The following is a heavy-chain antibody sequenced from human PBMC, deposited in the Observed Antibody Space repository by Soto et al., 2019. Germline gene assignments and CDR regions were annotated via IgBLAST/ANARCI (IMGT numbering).Heavy chain of an antibody. J-gene: IGHJ5*02. CDR2: ISYSGGT. CDR3: ARVGCSGGGCYGGFDP. CDR1: GGSISSGGFY. Sequence: QVQLQESGPGLVKPSQTVSLTCTVSGGSISSGGFYWSWIRQHPGKALEWIGYISYSGGTSYNPSLKRRVTVSVDASTNQFHLKLSSVSAADTAVYYCARVGCSGGGCYGGFDPWGQGTLVTVSS. V-gene: IGHV4-31*03. D-gene: IGHD2-15*01.